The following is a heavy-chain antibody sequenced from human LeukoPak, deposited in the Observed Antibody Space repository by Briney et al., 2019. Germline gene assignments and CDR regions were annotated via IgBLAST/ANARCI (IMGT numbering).Heavy chain of an antibody. CDR3: ARFYDILTVFDY. CDR1: GGSISSRSFY. J-gene: IGHJ4*02. Sequence: SETLSLTCTVSGGSISSRSFYWRWIRQPPGKRLECIGSIYYSGSTYYNPSLKSRVTISVDTSKNQFSLKLSSVTAADTAVYYCARFYDILTVFDYWGQGTLVTVSS. CDR2: IYYSGST. D-gene: IGHD3-9*01. V-gene: IGHV4-39*01.